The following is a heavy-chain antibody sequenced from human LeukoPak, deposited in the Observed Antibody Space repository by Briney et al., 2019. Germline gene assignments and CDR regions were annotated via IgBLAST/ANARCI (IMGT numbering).Heavy chain of an antibody. Sequence: GGSLRLSCAASGFTFSSYAMSWVRQAPGKGLEWVSFIYSDNTHYSDSVKGRFTISRDNSKNTLYLQMNSLRAEDTAVYYCARRAGAYSHPYDYWGQGTLVTVSS. CDR2: IYSDNT. D-gene: IGHD4/OR15-4a*01. V-gene: IGHV3-53*01. J-gene: IGHJ4*02. CDR1: GFTFSSYA. CDR3: ARRAGAYSHPYDY.